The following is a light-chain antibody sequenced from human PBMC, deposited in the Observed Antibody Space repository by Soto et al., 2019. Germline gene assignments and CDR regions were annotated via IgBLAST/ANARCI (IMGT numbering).Light chain of an antibody. V-gene: IGKV1-39*01. CDR1: QSISTY. J-gene: IGKJ1*01. CDR3: QQSYSTPWT. Sequence: DIQMTQSPSSLSASVGDRVTITCRASQSISTYLNWYQQKPGEAPKLLIYAASTLQSGVPSRFNGSRSATDFTLTISSLQPEDFATYYCQQSYSTPWTFGQGTKVEIK. CDR2: AAS.